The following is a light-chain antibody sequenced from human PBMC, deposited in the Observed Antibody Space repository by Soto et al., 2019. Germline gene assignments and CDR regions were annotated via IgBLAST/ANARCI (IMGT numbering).Light chain of an antibody. J-gene: IGKJ2*01. Sequence: EIVLTQSPGTLSLSPGERATLSCRTSQSISSTYLAWYQQKPGQAPRLLIYGTYSRATGIPDRFSGSGSGRDFTPTISRLEPEDFAVYYWQQYGTSPPVYTFGQGTKLEIK. CDR2: GTY. CDR3: QQYGTSPPVYT. CDR1: QSISSTY. V-gene: IGKV3-20*01.